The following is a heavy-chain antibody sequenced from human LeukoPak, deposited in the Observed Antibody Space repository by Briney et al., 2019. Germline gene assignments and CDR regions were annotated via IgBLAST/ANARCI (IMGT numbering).Heavy chain of an antibody. D-gene: IGHD1-14*01. CDR2: INHSGGT. Sequence: PSETLSLTCAIYGGSFTGYYWSWIRQPPGKGPEWIGEINHSGGTNYNPSLKSRVSISVDTSKNQSSLRLSSVTAADTAVYYCARRVAHRSLDYWGQGTLVTVSS. J-gene: IGHJ4*02. V-gene: IGHV4-34*01. CDR1: GGSFTGYY. CDR3: ARRVAHRSLDY.